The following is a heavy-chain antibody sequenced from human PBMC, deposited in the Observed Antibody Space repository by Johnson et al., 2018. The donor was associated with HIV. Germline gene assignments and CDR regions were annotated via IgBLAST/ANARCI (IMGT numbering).Heavy chain of an antibody. Sequence: VQLVESGGGLKQPGGSLRLSCAASGFTFSSYDMHWVRQATGKGLEWVSTIGTAGDTYYPGSVKDRFTVSREDAKNSLYLQMNSLRAGDTALYYCARAVCRGGRCYSHDAFDIWGQGTMVTVSS. J-gene: IGHJ3*02. CDR2: IGTAGDT. D-gene: IGHD2-15*01. CDR3: ARAVCRGGRCYSHDAFDI. V-gene: IGHV3-13*01. CDR1: GFTFSSYD.